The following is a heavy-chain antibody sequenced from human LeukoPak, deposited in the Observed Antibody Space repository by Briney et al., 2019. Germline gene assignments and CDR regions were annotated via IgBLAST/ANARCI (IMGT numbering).Heavy chain of an antibody. CDR1: GGTFSSYA. V-gene: IGHV1-69*04. CDR3: ARERYVAAAGGAEYFQH. Sequence: SVKVSCKASGGTFSSYAISWVRQAPGQGLEWMGRIIPILGIANYAQKFQGRVTITADKSTSTAYMELSSLRSEDTAVYYCARERYVAAAGGAEYFQHRGQGTLVTVSS. J-gene: IGHJ1*01. CDR2: IIPILGIA. D-gene: IGHD6-13*01.